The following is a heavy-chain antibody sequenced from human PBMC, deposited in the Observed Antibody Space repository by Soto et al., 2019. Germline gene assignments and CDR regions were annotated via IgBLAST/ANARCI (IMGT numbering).Heavy chain of an antibody. J-gene: IGHJ6*02. CDR2: IYYSGST. D-gene: IGHD1-26*01. CDR1: GGSISSGGYY. CDR3: ARVVEFGRVPGVDV. Sequence: QVQLQESGPGLVKPSQTLSLTCTVSGGSISSGGYYWSWIRQHPGNGLEWIGYIYYSGSTYYNPSLKSRVTISVDPSKNPFSLKLSSVTAADTAVYYCARVVEFGRVPGVDVWGQGTTVTVSS. V-gene: IGHV4-31*03.